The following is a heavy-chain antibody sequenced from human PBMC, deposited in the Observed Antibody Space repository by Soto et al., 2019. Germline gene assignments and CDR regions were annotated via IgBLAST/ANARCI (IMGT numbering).Heavy chain of an antibody. CDR1: GGSISSGGYY. CDR3: ARYLPDSSGYYGAYDAFDI. Sequence: PSETLSLTCTVSGGSISSGGYYWSWIRQHPGKGLEWIGYIYYSGSTYYNPSLKSRVTISVDTSKNQFSLKLSSVTAADTAVYYCARYLPDSSGYYGAYDAFDIWGQGTMVTVSS. CDR2: IYYSGST. D-gene: IGHD3-22*01. V-gene: IGHV4-31*03. J-gene: IGHJ3*02.